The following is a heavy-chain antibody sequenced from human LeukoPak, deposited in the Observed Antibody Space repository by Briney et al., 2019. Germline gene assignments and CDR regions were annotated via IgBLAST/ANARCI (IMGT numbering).Heavy chain of an antibody. CDR1: GGSISSRSYY. CDR3: ARELGYCSGGSCYDWFDP. Sequence: PSETLSLTCTVSGGSISSRSYYWGWIRQPPGKGLEWIGEIYHSGSTNYNPSLKSRVTISVDKSKNQFSLKLSSVTAADTAVYYCARELGYCSGGSCYDWFDPWGQGTLVTVSS. J-gene: IGHJ5*02. CDR2: IYHSGST. D-gene: IGHD2-15*01. V-gene: IGHV4-39*07.